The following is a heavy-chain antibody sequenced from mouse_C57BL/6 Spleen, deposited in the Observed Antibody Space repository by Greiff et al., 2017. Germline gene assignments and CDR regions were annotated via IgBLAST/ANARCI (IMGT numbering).Heavy chain of an antibody. Sequence: VQLKESGAELVKPGASVKLSCAASGFTFNDYYMHWVNQRPEQGLEWIAWIDPENGATDYASKFQGKSTITADTSSNTPYLQLSSLTSEDTAVYCCTTGYYGSTSYMDYWGQGTSLTVSS. CDR2: IDPENGAT. CDR3: TTGYYGSTSYMDY. CDR1: GFTFNDYY. D-gene: IGHD1-1*01. J-gene: IGHJ4*01. V-gene: IGHV14-4*01.